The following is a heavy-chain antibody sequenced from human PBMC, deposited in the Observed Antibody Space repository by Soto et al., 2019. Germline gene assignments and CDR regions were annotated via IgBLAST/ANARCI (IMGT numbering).Heavy chain of an antibody. V-gene: IGHV3-21*04. CDR1: GFTFSSYS. CDR3: ARDAQLRYFDSEDHYYYYYMDV. D-gene: IGHD3-9*01. Sequence: EVQLVESGGGLVKPGGSLRLSCAASGFTFSSYSMNWVRQAPGKGLGWVSSISSSSSYIYYADSVKGRFTISRDNAKNSLYLQMNSLRAEDTAVYYCARDAQLRYFDSEDHYYYYYMDVWGKGTTVTVSS. J-gene: IGHJ6*03. CDR2: ISSSSSYI.